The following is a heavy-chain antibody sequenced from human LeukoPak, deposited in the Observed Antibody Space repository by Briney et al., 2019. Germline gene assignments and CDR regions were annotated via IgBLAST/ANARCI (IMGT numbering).Heavy chain of an antibody. V-gene: IGHV3-64D*06. CDR3: VKGGCEESDCYPQKSYFDY. J-gene: IGHJ4*02. CDR1: GFTFSSYA. Sequence: GGSLRLSCSVSGFTFSSYAMHWVRQAPGKGLEYVSAISSNGGSTNYADSVKGRFTISRHNSKDTLYLQMSSLRAEDTAVYYCVKGGCEESDCYPQKSYFDYWGQGTLVTVSS. D-gene: IGHD2-21*02. CDR2: ISSNGGST.